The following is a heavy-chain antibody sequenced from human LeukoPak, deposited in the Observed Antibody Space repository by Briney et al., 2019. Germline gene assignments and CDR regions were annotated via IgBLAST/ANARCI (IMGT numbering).Heavy chain of an antibody. Sequence: PGGSLRLSCAASGFTFSSYAMSWVRQAPGKGLEWVSAISGSGGGSYYADSLKGRFTISRDNSKNTLYLQMNSLRAEDTAVYYCAKESTSSDYFDYWGQGTLVTVSS. V-gene: IGHV3-23*01. CDR1: GFTFSSYA. CDR2: ISGSGGGS. D-gene: IGHD6-6*01. CDR3: AKESTSSDYFDY. J-gene: IGHJ4*02.